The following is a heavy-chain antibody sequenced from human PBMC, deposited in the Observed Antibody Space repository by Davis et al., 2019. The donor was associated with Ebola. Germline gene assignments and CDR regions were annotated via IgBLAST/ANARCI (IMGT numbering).Heavy chain of an antibody. CDR1: GGTFSSYA. J-gene: IGHJ3*02. Sequence: SVKVSCKASGGTFSSYAISWVRQAPGQGLEWMGGIIPIFGTANYAQKFQGRVTITADESTSTAYMELSSLRSEDTAVYYCARDRGTGGDAFDIWGQGTMVTVSS. D-gene: IGHD1-14*01. V-gene: IGHV1-69*13. CDR2: IIPIFGTA. CDR3: ARDRGTGGDAFDI.